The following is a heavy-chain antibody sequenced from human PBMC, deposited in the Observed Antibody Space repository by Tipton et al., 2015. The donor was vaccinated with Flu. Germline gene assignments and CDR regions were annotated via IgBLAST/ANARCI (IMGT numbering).Heavy chain of an antibody. Sequence: TLSLTCTVSGGSISSYYWSWIRQPAGKGLEWIGRIYTSGSTNYNPSLKSRVTMSVDTSKNQFSLKLSSVTAADTAVYYCARGVLWFGESQYYGMDVWGQETTVTVSS. CDR1: GGSISSYY. D-gene: IGHD3-10*01. V-gene: IGHV4-4*07. J-gene: IGHJ6*02. CDR2: IYTSGST. CDR3: ARGVLWFGESQYYGMDV.